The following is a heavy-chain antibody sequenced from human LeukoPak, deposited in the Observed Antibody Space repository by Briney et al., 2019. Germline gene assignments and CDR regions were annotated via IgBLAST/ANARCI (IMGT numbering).Heavy chain of an antibody. D-gene: IGHD3-22*01. Sequence: PSETLSLTCTVSGGFISSSSYYWGWIRQPPGKGLEWIGSIYYSGSTYYNPSLKSRVTISVDTSKNQFSLKLSSVTAADTAVYYCARSLVVAANYFDYWGQGTLVTVSS. CDR1: GGFISSSSYY. CDR3: ARSLVVAANYFDY. CDR2: IYYSGST. J-gene: IGHJ4*02. V-gene: IGHV4-39*01.